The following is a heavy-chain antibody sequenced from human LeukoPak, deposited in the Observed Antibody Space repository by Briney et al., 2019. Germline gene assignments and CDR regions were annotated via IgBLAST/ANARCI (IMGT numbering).Heavy chain of an antibody. CDR3: ARVGGSDWVAPFDY. Sequence: SETLSLTCTVSGGSISSSSYYWGWLRQPPGKGLEWVGSIYYSGSTYYNPSLKSRVTISVDTSKNQFSLKLSPVTAADTAVYYCARVGGSDWVAPFDYWGQGTLVTVSS. D-gene: IGHD5-12*01. CDR1: GGSISSSSYY. CDR2: IYYSGST. J-gene: IGHJ4*02. V-gene: IGHV4-39*07.